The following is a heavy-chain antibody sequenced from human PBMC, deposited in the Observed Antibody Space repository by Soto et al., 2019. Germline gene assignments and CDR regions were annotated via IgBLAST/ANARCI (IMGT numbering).Heavy chain of an antibody. CDR2: ISGSGGTI. D-gene: IGHD2-15*01. V-gene: IGHV3-23*01. Sequence: GGSLRLYCAASGFTFNYYAMTWVRQAPGKGLEWVSGISGSGGTIYYADSVKGRFTISRDNSKNTLFLQMNSLRAEDTAVYYCAKTRGGVSWSFDYWGQGTLVTVSS. J-gene: IGHJ4*02. CDR3: AKTRGGVSWSFDY. CDR1: GFTFNYYA.